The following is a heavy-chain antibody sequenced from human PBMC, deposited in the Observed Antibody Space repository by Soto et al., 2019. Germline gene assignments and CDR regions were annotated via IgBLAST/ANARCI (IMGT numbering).Heavy chain of an antibody. V-gene: IGHV3-23*01. Sequence: GGSLRLSCAASGFTFSSYAMSWVRQAPGKGLEWVSAISGSGGSTYYADSVKGRFTISRDNSKNTLYLQMNSLRAEDTAVYYCANRVVYYYYMDVWGKGTTVTVSS. CDR2: ISGSGGST. CDR1: GFTFSSYA. J-gene: IGHJ6*03. CDR3: ANRVVYYYYMDV. D-gene: IGHD3-3*01.